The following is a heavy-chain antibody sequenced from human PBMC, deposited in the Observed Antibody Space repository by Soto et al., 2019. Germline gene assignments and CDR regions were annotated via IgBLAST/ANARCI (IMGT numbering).Heavy chain of an antibody. CDR2: NNHSGFL. D-gene: IGHD3-22*01. V-gene: IGHV4-34*01. CDR3: ARGPPIIYSDGSGYYFFDY. CDR1: GSIFSSYG. J-gene: IGHJ4*02. Sequence: GSLRLSCAASGSIFSSYGMHWVRQAPGKGLEWIGENNHSGFLNYNPSLKNRLTISADTSKNQFSVRLTSVTAADTAVYYCARGPPIIYSDGSGYYFFDYWGLGTLVTVSS.